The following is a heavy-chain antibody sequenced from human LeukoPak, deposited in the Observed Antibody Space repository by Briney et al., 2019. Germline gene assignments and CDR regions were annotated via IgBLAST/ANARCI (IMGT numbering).Heavy chain of an antibody. CDR1: GFTFSSYA. V-gene: IGHV3-23*01. J-gene: IGHJ4*02. D-gene: IGHD3-3*01. CDR3: AKDRAQFLEWPLYYFDY. CDR2: ISGSGGST. Sequence: PGGSLRLSCAASGFTFSSYAMSWVRQAPGKGLEWVSAISGSGGSTCYADSVKGRFTISRDNSKNTLYLQMNSLRAEDTAVYYCAKDRAQFLEWPLYYFDYWGQGTLVTVSS.